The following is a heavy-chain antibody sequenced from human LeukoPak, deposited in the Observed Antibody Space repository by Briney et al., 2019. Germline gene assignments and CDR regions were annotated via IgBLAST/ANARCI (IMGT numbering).Heavy chain of an antibody. Sequence: SVKVSCKASGGTFSSYAISWVRQAPGQGLEWMGGIIPIFGTANYAQKFQGRVTITADKSTSTAYMELSSLRSDDTAVYYCARTITMIVVSGYYFDYWGQGTLVTVSS. CDR3: ARTITMIVVSGYYFDY. CDR2: IIPIFGTA. D-gene: IGHD3-22*01. J-gene: IGHJ4*02. V-gene: IGHV1-69*06. CDR1: GGTFSSYA.